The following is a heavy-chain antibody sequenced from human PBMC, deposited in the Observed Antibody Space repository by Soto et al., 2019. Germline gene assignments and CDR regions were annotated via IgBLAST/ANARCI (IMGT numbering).Heavy chain of an antibody. Sequence: QVQLVQSGAEVKKPGSSVKVSCKASGGTFSSYAISWVRQAPGQGLEWMGGIIPIFGTANYAQKFQGRVTITADESTSTAYMELSRMRSEDTAVYYCEGQWLRPFVFDYWGQGTLVTVSS. CDR2: IIPIFGTA. CDR1: GGTFSSYA. J-gene: IGHJ4*02. D-gene: IGHD5-12*01. V-gene: IGHV1-69*01. CDR3: EGQWLRPFVFDY.